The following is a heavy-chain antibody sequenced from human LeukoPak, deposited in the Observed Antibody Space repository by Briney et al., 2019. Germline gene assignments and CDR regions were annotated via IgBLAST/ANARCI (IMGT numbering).Heavy chain of an antibody. Sequence: GGSLRLSCAASGFSFSDYGMHWVRQAPGKGLEWVAFIRYDGSDKYYADSVKGRFTISRDNSKNTLYLQMNSLRAEDTAVYYCATTSAMVRADYWGQGTLVTVSS. D-gene: IGHD3-10*01. CDR2: IRYDGSDK. CDR1: GFSFSDYG. V-gene: IGHV3-30*02. CDR3: ATTSAMVRADY. J-gene: IGHJ4*02.